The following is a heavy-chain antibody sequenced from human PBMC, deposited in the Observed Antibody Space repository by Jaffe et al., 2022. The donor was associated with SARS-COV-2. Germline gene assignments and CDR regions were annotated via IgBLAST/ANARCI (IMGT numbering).Heavy chain of an antibody. J-gene: IGHJ6*02. CDR1: GFTFSNYW. D-gene: IGHD2-2*02. CDR2: MNSDGSGT. CDR3: ARGGGSSTSCYSPLCYFYYGLDV. V-gene: IGHV3-74*01. Sequence: EVQLVESGGGLVQPGGSLRLSCAASGFTFSNYWMHWVRQAPGKGLVWVSRMNSDGSGTSYADSVKGRFTISRDNAKNTLYLQMNSLRAEDTAIYFCARGGGSSTSCYSPLCYFYYGLDVWGQGTTVTVSS.